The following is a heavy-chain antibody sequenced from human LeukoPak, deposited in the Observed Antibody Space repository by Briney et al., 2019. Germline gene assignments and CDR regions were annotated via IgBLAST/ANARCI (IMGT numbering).Heavy chain of an antibody. CDR2: INPNSGGT. J-gene: IGHJ4*02. D-gene: IGHD2-2*01. V-gene: IGHV1-2*02. CDR3: ARANIVVLPAASSDY. CDR1: GYTFTGYY. Sequence: ASVTVSCKASGYTFTGYYMHWVRQAPGQGLEWMGWINPNSGGTNYPQKFQGRVTMTRDTSITTAYMELSRLRSDDTAVYYCARANIVVLPAASSDYWGQGTLVTVSS.